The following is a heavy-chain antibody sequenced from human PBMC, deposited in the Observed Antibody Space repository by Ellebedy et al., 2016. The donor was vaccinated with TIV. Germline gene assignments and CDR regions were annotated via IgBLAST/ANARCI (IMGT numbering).Heavy chain of an antibody. D-gene: IGHD6-19*01. Sequence: SETLSLTCTVSGDSIRSSNFYWGWIRQPPGKGLEWIASISSRGSTLFNPSLKSRVTSSVDTSKNQFSLRLSSVTAADTAVYYCAEGRSGWYYFDYWGQGTLVTVSS. CDR2: ISSRGST. CDR3: AEGRSGWYYFDY. V-gene: IGHV4-39*07. J-gene: IGHJ4*02. CDR1: GDSIRSSNFY.